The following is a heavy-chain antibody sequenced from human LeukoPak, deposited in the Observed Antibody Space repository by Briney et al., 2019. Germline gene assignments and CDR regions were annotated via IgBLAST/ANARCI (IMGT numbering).Heavy chain of an antibody. J-gene: IGHJ5*02. D-gene: IGHD3-9*01. CDR3: ARASSGVLRYFDWSLFDP. CDR1: GFTFSDYY. V-gene: IGHV3-11*04. CDR2: ISSGGRTM. Sequence: GGSLRLSCAASGFTFSDYYMTWIRQAPGKGLEWISYISSGGRTMYYTDSVKGRFTISRDNAKNSLYLQMNSLRAEDTAVYYCARASSGVLRYFDWSLFDPWGQGTLVTVSS.